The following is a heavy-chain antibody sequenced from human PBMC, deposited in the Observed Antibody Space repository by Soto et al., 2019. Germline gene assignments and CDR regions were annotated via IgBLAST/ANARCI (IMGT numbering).Heavy chain of an antibody. V-gene: IGHV4-39*07. CDR3: ARATRITIFGVVTGGPFDI. D-gene: IGHD3-3*01. J-gene: IGHJ3*02. CDR2: IYYSGST. Sequence: SETLSLTCTVSGGSISSSSYYWVWIRQSPGKGLEWIGYIYYSGSTYYNPSLKSRVTISVDTSKNQFSLKLSSVTAADTAVYYCARATRITIFGVVTGGPFDIWGQGTMVTVSS. CDR1: GGSISSSSYY.